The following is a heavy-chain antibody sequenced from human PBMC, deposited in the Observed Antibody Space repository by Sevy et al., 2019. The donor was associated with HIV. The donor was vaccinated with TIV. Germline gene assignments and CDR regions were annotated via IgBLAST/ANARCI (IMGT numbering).Heavy chain of an antibody. CDR3: TTDSRKRGCSGLLDY. Sequence: GGSLRLSCAASGFTFSNAWMSWVRQAPGKGLEWVGRIKSETDGGTTDYAAPVTGRFTSSRADSKNTLYLQMNSLKTKDTAIYYCTTDSRKRGCSGLLDYWGQGTLVTVSS. V-gene: IGHV3-15*01. D-gene: IGHD3-10*01. CDR1: GFTFSNAW. J-gene: IGHJ4*02. CDR2: IKSETDGGTT.